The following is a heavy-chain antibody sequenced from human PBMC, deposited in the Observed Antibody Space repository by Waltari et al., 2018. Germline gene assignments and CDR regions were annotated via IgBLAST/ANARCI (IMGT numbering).Heavy chain of an antibody. CDR2: INHSGST. J-gene: IGHJ4*02. CDR1: GGSFSGYF. D-gene: IGHD6-13*01. Sequence: QVQLQQWGAGLLKPSETLSPPCAVHGGSFSGYFWCWTRQPPGKGLEWIGEINHSGSTNYNPSLKSRVTISVDTSKNQFSLKLSSVTAADTAVYYCARGRTAAAGLPFDYWGQGTLVTVSS. V-gene: IGHV4-34*01. CDR3: ARGRTAAAGLPFDY.